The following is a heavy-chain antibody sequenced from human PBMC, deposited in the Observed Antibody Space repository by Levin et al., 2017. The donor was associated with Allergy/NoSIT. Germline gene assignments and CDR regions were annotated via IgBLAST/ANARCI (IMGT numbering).Heavy chain of an antibody. Sequence: SETLSLTCTVSGASISSGNYYWTWIRQLPGKGLEWIGFVPHSGSVSYNPSLKSRLTLSLDTSKNHFSLKLASVTVADTAVYYCARDECAWFGECYGPDVWGQGTTVIVSS. V-gene: IGHV4-31*03. CDR2: VPHSGSV. CDR1: GASISSGNYY. D-gene: IGHD3-10*01. CDR3: ARDECAWFGECYGPDV. J-gene: IGHJ6*02.